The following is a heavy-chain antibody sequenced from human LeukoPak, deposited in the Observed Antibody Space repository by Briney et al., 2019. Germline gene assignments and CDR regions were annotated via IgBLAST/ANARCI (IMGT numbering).Heavy chain of an antibody. D-gene: IGHD4-11*01. CDR1: GYTFTSYD. V-gene: IGHV1-8*01. Sequence: ASVKVSCKASGYTFTSYDINWLRQATGQGLEWMGWMNPNSGNTGYAQKFQGRVTITRNTSISTAYMELSSLRSEDTAVYYCARGAQRGGYDYSKWFYYYYMDVWGKGTTVTVSS. J-gene: IGHJ6*03. CDR3: ARGAQRGGYDYSKWFYYYYMDV. CDR2: MNPNSGNT.